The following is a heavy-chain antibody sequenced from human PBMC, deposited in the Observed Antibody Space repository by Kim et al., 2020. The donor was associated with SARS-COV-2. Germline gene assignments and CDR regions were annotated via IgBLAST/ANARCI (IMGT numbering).Heavy chain of an antibody. D-gene: IGHD3-9*01. Sequence: GGSLRLSCAASGFTFSSYAMSWVRQAPGKGLEWVSAISGSGGSTYYADSVKGRFTISRDNSKNTLYLQMNSLRAEDTAVYYCAKDVSGYYDILTGYYQPYYYYGMDVWGQGTTVTVSS. CDR1: GFTFSSYA. CDR3: AKDVSGYYDILTGYYQPYYYYGMDV. J-gene: IGHJ6*02. CDR2: ISGSGGST. V-gene: IGHV3-23*01.